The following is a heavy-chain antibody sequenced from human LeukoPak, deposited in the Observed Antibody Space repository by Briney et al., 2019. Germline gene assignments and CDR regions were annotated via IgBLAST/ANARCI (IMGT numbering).Heavy chain of an antibody. CDR3: ARHVYCSGGSCYLDY. J-gene: IGHJ4*02. Sequence: PSETLSLTCTVSGGSITSSNYFWGWLRQPPGKGLEWIGYIYYSGSTYYNPSLQSRVTISVDTSKNQFSLKVTSVTAADTAVFYCARHVYCSGGSCYLDYWGQGALVTVSS. CDR1: GGSITSSNYF. CDR2: IYYSGST. D-gene: IGHD2-15*01. V-gene: IGHV4-39*01.